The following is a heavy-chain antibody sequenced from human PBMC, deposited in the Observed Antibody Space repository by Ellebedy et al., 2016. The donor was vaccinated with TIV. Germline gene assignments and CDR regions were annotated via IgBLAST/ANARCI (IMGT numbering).Heavy chain of an antibody. CDR3: ARGEYSSGWLSP. D-gene: IGHD6-19*01. CDR2: IDPSDSYT. V-gene: IGHV5-10-1*01. CDR1: GYSFTSYW. J-gene: IGHJ5*02. Sequence: PGGSLRLSCKGSGYSFTSYWISWVRQMPGKGLEWMGRIDPSDSYTNYSPSFQGHVTISADKSISTAYLQWSSLKASDTAMYYCARGEYSSGWLSPWGQGTLVTVSS.